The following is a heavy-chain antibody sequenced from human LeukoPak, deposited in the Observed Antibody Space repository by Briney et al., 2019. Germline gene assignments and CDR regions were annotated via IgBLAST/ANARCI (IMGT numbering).Heavy chain of an antibody. Sequence: PSETLSLTCAVSGCSISSGDYWGWIRQPPGKGLEWIGSIYHSGSTYYNPSLKSRVTISVDTSKNQFSLKLSSVTAADTAVYYCARNLTVPRHDAFDIWGQGTMVTVSS. V-gene: IGHV4-38-2*01. CDR2: IYHSGST. D-gene: IGHD6-6*01. J-gene: IGHJ3*02. CDR1: GCSISSGDY. CDR3: ARNLTVPRHDAFDI.